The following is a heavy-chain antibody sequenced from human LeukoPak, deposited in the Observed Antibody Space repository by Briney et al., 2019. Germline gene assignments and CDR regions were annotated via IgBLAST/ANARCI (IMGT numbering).Heavy chain of an antibody. D-gene: IGHD6-19*01. V-gene: IGHV3-30-3*01. CDR1: GVTFSTYA. CDR3: AKAVRDYYYYGMDV. CDR2: ISYDGSNK. J-gene: IGHJ6*02. Sequence: PGGSLRLSCAASGVTFSTYAMHWVRQAPGKGLEWVADISYDGSNKYYADSVKGRFTISRDNSKNTLYLQMNSLRAEDTAVYYCAKAVRDYYYYGMDVWGQGTTVTVSS.